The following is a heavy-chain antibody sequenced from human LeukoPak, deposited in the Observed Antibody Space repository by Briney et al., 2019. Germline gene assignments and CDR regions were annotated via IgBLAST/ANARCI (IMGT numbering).Heavy chain of an antibody. Sequence: ASVKVSCKASGYTFTSYDINWVRQATGQGLEWMGWMNPNSGNTGYAQKFQGRVTITRNTSISTAYMELSSLRSEDTAVYYCARVLLWFGELLPYYMDVWGKGTTVTVPS. CDR1: GYTFTSYD. CDR3: ARVLLWFGELLPYYMDV. V-gene: IGHV1-8*03. J-gene: IGHJ6*03. CDR2: MNPNSGNT. D-gene: IGHD3-10*01.